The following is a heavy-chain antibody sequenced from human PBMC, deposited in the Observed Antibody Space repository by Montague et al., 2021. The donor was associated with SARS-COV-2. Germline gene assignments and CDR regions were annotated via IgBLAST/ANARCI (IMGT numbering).Heavy chain of an antibody. J-gene: IGHJ6*02. Sequence: SETLSLTCAVSGGSISSSSYYWGWIRQPPGKGLEWIGSIHYSGCTYYNPSLKSRVSISVDTSKNQFSLKLSSVTAADTAVYYCARLWDTVYYYYGMDVWGQGTTVTVSS. V-gene: IGHV4-39*01. D-gene: IGHD1-26*01. CDR2: IHYSGCT. CDR3: ARLWDTVYYYYGMDV. CDR1: GGSISSSSYY.